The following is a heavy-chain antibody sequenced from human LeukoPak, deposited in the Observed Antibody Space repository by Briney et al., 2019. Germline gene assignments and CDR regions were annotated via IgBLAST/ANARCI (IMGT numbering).Heavy chain of an antibody. CDR2: INGEGRST. Sequence: RGASLTLSCAASGCTFSSYWMHLVRQAPGKGLEWVSRINGEGRSTSHADSVRGRFTISRDNAKNTLYLQMNSLRAEDTAVYYCAREANAGYSSGDDAFDIWGQGTMVTVSS. V-gene: IGHV3-74*01. CDR1: GCTFSSYW. D-gene: IGHD6-19*01. CDR3: AREANAGYSSGDDAFDI. J-gene: IGHJ3*02.